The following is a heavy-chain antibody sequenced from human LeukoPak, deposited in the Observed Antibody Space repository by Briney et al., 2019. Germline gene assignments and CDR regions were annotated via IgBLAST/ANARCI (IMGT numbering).Heavy chain of an antibody. D-gene: IGHD6-19*01. V-gene: IGHV4-34*01. CDR1: GGSFSGYY. J-gene: IGHJ4*02. CDR3: ARGRYSSGWYLPFDY. CDR2: INHSGGT. Sequence: SETLSLTCAVYGGSFSGYYWSWIRQPPGKGLEWIGEINHSGGTNYNPSLKSRVTISVDTSKNQFSLKLSSVTAADTAVYYCARGRYSSGWYLPFDYWGQGTLVTLSS.